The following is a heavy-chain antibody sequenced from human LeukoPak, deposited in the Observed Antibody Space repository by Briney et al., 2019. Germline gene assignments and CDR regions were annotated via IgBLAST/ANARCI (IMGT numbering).Heavy chain of an antibody. D-gene: IGHD3-22*01. V-gene: IGHV3-43*02. J-gene: IGHJ4*02. CDR1: GFTFDDYA. CDR2: ISGDGGST. Sequence: GSLRLSCAASGFTFDDYAMHWVRQAPGKGLEWVSLISGDGGSTYYADSVKGRFTISRDNSKNSLYLQMNSLRTEDTALYYCEKDTADYYDSSGYYPSLFDYWGQGTLVTVSS. CDR3: EKDTADYYDSSGYYPSLFDY.